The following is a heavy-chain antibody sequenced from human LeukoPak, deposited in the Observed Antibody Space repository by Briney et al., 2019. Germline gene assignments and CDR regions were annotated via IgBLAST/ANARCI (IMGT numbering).Heavy chain of an antibody. CDR1: GFTFSSYG. CDR2: ISYDGSNK. D-gene: IGHD3-16*02. V-gene: IGHV3-30*18. J-gene: IGHJ4*02. Sequence: PGGSLRLSCAASGFTFSSYGMHWVRQAPGKGLEWVAVISYDGSNKYYADSVKGRFTISRDNSKNTLYLQMNSLRAEDTAVYYCAKGNYDYVWGSYRLDYWGQGTLVTVSS. CDR3: AKGNYDYVWGSYRLDY.